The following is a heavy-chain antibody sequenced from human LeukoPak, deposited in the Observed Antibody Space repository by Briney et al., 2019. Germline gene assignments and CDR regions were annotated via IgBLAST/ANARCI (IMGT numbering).Heavy chain of an antibody. V-gene: IGHV4-61*02. D-gene: IGHD5-24*01. Sequence: SETLSLTXTVSGGSISSGSYYWSWIRQPAGKGLEWIGRIYTSGSTNYNPSLKSRVTISVDTSKNQFSLKLSSVTAADTAVYYCASGEMATYDYWGQGTLVTVSS. CDR1: GGSISSGSYY. J-gene: IGHJ4*02. CDR3: ASGEMATYDY. CDR2: IYTSGST.